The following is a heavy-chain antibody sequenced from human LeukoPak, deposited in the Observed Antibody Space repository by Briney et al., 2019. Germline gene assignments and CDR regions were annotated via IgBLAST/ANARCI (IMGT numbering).Heavy chain of an antibody. CDR1: GGSITGYY. CDR2: MYYSGST. D-gene: IGHD6-13*01. J-gene: IGHJ1*01. Sequence: SETLTLTCTVSGGSITGYYWSWIRQPPGKGLEWIGYMYYSGSTNYNPSLKSRVTISVDTSKNQFSLKLSSVTAADTAVYYCARDMEAAAVPYFQHWGQGTLVTVSS. V-gene: IGHV4-59*01. CDR3: ARDMEAAAVPYFQH.